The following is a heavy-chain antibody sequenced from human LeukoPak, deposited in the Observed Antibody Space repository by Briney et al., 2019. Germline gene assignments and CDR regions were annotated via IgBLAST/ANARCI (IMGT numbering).Heavy chain of an antibody. V-gene: IGHV3-74*01. D-gene: IGHD1-26*01. CDR3: ARGGGIVGATYYYYYMDV. CDR2: INSDGSST. Sequence: GGSLRLSCAASGFTFSSYWMHWVRQAPGKGLVWVSRINSDGSSTCYADSVKGRFTIPRDNAKNTLYLQMNSLRSEDTAVYYCARGGGIVGATYYYYYMDVWGKGTTVTVSS. J-gene: IGHJ6*03. CDR1: GFTFSSYW.